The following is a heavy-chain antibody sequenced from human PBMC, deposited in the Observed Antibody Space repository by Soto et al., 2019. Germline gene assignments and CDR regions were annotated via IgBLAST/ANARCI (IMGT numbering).Heavy chain of an antibody. D-gene: IGHD4-17*01. CDR3: TASTVNNWFDP. CDR1: GFTFSNAW. CDR2: IKSKTDGGTT. Sequence: EVQLVESGGGLVKPGGSLRLSCAASGFTFSNAWMNWVRQAPGKGLEWVGRIKSKTDGGTTDYAAPVKGRFTISRDDSKNTLCLQMNSLKTEDTAVYYCTASTVNNWFDPWAQGTLVTVSS. V-gene: IGHV3-15*07. J-gene: IGHJ5*02.